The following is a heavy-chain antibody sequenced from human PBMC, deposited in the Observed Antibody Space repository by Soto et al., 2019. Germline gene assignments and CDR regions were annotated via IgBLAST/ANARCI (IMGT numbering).Heavy chain of an antibody. J-gene: IGHJ4*02. CDR1: GFTFGSYA. D-gene: IGHD2-8*01. Sequence: EVQLLESGGGLVQPGGSLRLSCAASGFTFGSYAMTWVRQAPGKGLEWVSAISGSGAERYYADSVKGRFTISRDNSRSTLHLQMNSRGAEDTAVYYCAKEGISRKMDFYDWGQGTLVTVSS. CDR2: ISGSGAER. CDR3: AKEGISRKMDFYD. V-gene: IGHV3-23*01.